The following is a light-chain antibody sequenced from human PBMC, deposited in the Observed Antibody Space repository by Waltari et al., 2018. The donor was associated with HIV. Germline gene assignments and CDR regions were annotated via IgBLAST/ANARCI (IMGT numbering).Light chain of an antibody. CDR1: RSDIGTNY. Sequence: QSMLTQPPSTSGTPGQTVTISCSGTRSDIGTNYVYWYQQVPGTAPKLLIYRNIQRPSGVPARFSGSKSGTSASLAISGLRSEDEAHYHCASWDDSLGGRWVFGGGTKLTVL. J-gene: IGLJ3*02. V-gene: IGLV1-47*01. CDR2: RNI. CDR3: ASWDDSLGGRWV.